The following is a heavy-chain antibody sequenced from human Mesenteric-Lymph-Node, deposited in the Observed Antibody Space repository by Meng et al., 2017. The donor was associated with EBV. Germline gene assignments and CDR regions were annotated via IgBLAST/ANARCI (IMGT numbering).Heavy chain of an antibody. CDR3: VRCGAVTLVQGGPDH. Sequence: QLQLQQLCAGRLQPSGTLSLTCGVSGGSFGGYFWSWIRQPPGKGLEWSGEINRVGSTNYNPSLKRRLTMSVDTSKNHFSLKLTSVTAADTAVYYCVRCGAVTLVQGGPDHWGQGTLVTVSS. V-gene: IGHV4-34*01. CDR1: GGSFGGYF. D-gene: IGHD3-10*01. J-gene: IGHJ4*02. CDR2: INRVGST.